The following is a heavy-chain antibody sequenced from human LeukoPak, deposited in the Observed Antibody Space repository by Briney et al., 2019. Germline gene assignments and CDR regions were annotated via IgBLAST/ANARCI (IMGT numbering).Heavy chain of an antibody. CDR1: GYTFTNDG. CDR2: ISTYNGNT. V-gene: IGHV1-18*01. D-gene: IGHD3-10*01. CDR3: ARGGFGDLLSFFDY. J-gene: IGHJ4*02. Sequence: GASVKVSCKASGYTFTNDGVNWVRQAPGQGLEWMGWISTYNGNTNYAQKLQGRVTMTTDTSTSTAYMELRSLRSDDTAVYYCARGGFGDLLSFFDYWGQGSLVTVSS.